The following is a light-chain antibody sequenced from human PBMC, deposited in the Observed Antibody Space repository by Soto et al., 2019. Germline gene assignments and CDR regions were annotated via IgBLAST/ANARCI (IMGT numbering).Light chain of an antibody. J-gene: IGLJ1*01. CDR1: SSNIGNNA. CDR2: YDD. CDR3: AAWDDSLNGYV. Sequence: QSVLTQPPSVSEAPRQRVTISCSGSSSNIGNNAVNWYQQLPGKAPKLLIYYDDLLPSGVSDRFSGSKSGTSASLAISGLQSEDDADYYCAAWDDSLNGYVFDTGTNVTGL. V-gene: IGLV1-36*01.